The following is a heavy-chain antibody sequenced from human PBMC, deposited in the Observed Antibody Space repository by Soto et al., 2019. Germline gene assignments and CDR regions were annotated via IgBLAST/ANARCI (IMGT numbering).Heavy chain of an antibody. J-gene: IGHJ4*02. V-gene: IGHV1-3*01. Sequence: ASVKVSCKASGYTFTSYAMHWVRQAPGQRLEWMGWINAGNGNTKYAQNVQGRVTMTTDTSTSTAYMELRSLRSDDTAVYYCARDRSPYYYDSSGYPHYWGQGTLVTVSS. CDR2: INAGNGNT. CDR1: GYTFTSYA. CDR3: ARDRSPYYYDSSGYPHY. D-gene: IGHD3-22*01.